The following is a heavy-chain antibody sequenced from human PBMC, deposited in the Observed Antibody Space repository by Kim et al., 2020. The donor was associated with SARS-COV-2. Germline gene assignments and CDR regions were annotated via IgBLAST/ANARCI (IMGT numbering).Heavy chain of an antibody. J-gene: IGHJ4*02. CDR1: GFTFSSYA. CDR3: AREGGYCSGGSCYLFDY. V-gene: IGHV3-30*04. CDR2: ISYDGSNK. Sequence: GGSLRLSCAASGFTFSSYAMHWVRQAPGKGLEWVAVISYDGSNKYYADSVKGRFTISRDNSKNTLYLQMNSLRAEDTAVYYCAREGGYCSGGSCYLFDYWGQGTLVTVSS. D-gene: IGHD2-15*01.